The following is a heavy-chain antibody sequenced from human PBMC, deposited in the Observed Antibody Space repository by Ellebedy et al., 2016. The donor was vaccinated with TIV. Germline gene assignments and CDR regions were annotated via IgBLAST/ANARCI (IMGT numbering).Heavy chain of an antibody. CDR3: ARSSSIWGYYYYYMDV. CDR2: IYYSGST. V-gene: IGHV4-59*13. J-gene: IGHJ6*03. CDR1: GGSISSYY. Sequence: SETLSLTXTVSGGSISSYYWSWIRQPPGKGLEWIGYIYYSGSTNYNPSLKSRVTISVDTSKNQFSLKLSSVTAADTAVYYCARSSSIWGYYYYYMDVWGKGTTVTVSS. D-gene: IGHD3-16*01.